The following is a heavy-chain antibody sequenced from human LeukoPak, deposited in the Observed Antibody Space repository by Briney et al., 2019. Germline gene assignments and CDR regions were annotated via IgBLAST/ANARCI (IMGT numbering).Heavy chain of an antibody. D-gene: IGHD3-10*01. CDR3: ARDSPIYGSGSYHFDY. J-gene: IGHJ4*02. CDR1: GGTFSSYA. Sequence: GASVKVSCKASGGTFSSYAISWVRQAPGQGLEWMGGIIPIFGTANYAQKFQGRVTITADESMSTAYMELSSLRSEDTAVYYCARDSPIYGSGSYHFDYWGQGTLVTVSS. V-gene: IGHV1-69*13. CDR2: IIPIFGTA.